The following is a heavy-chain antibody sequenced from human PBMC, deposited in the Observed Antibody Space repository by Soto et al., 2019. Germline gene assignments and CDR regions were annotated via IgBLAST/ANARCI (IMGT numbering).Heavy chain of an antibody. CDR1: GFTFSDYG. CDR3: ARDTVRFLEHFSKDYFDY. D-gene: IGHD3-3*01. J-gene: IGHJ4*02. Sequence: GGSLRLSCAGSGFTFSDYGMHWVRQAPGKGLEWVAVLWYDGSGEYYTDSVRGRFTISRVSSKNTLYLQMNNLRDEDTFVYYCARDTVRFLEHFSKDYFDYWGQGTRVTVSS. V-gene: IGHV3-33*08. CDR2: LWYDGSGE.